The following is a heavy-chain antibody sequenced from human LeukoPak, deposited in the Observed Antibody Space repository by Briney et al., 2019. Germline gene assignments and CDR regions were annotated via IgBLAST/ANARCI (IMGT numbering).Heavy chain of an antibody. D-gene: IGHD1-26*01. CDR1: GDSFSSNSAA. V-gene: IGHV6-1*01. CDR2: TYYRSKWYN. CDR3: GSAGSTYNWFDH. Sequence: KSSQTLSLTCAISGDSFSSNSAAWNWIRQSPSRGLEWLGRTYYRSKWYNDYAVSVKIRITINPDTSKNQFSLQLNSVTPEDTAVFSCGSAGSTYNWFDHWGQGTLVTVSS. J-gene: IGHJ5*02.